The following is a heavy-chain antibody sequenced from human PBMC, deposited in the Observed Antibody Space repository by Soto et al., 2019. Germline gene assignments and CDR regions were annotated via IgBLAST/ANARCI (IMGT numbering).Heavy chain of an antibody. CDR1: GFTFTDYH. J-gene: IGHJ4*02. D-gene: IGHD1-20*01. V-gene: IGHV3-11*06. CDR3: ERSLRATSPITF. CDR2: ISETGSHT. Sequence: GGSLRLSCEASGFTFTDYHMSWIRQAPGKGLEWVALISETGSHTAYAESVKGRFTISRDNARPSVFLQMNSLRSDDTAVYFCERSLRATSPITFWGQGTPVTVSS.